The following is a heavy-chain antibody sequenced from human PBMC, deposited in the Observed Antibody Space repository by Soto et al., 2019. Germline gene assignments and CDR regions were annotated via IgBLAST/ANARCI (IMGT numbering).Heavy chain of an antibody. V-gene: IGHV1-8*01. D-gene: IGHD2-2*01. Sequence: ASVKVSCKASGYPFTSYGVSWVRQAPGQGLEWMGWMSANSGNTGYAQKFQGRVTMTRNTSISTAYMELSSLRSEDTAVYYCARGFIPDIVVVPAAGFDYWGQGTLVTVSS. CDR3: ARGFIPDIVVVPAAGFDY. J-gene: IGHJ4*02. CDR1: GYPFTSYG. CDR2: MSANSGNT.